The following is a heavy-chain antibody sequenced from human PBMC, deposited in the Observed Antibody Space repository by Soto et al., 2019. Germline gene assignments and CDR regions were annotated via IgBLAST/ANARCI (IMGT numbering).Heavy chain of an antibody. V-gene: IGHV4-39*01. CDR1: GGSFSSSTYY. D-gene: IGHD1-7*01. Sequence: SETLSLTCTVSGGSFSSSTYYWGWIRQPPGKGLEWIGSFYYSGSTYYNPSLKSRVTISVDTSKNQFSLKLSSVTAADTAVYYCARLRVELLTLPWKYYFDYWGQGTLVTVSS. CDR3: ARLRVELLTLPWKYYFDY. CDR2: FYYSGST. J-gene: IGHJ4*02.